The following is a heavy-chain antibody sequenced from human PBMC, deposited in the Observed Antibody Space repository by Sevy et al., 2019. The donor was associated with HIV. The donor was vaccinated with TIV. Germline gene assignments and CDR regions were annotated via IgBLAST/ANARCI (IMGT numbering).Heavy chain of an antibody. D-gene: IGHD7-27*01. Sequence: GGSLRLSCAASGFTFSDHYIDWVRQAPGKGLEWVGRSRNKANSYTTEYAASVKGRFSISRADSMNSLFLQMNSLKSEDTAVYYCARVALGNYAFDIWGQGTMATVSS. CDR3: ARVALGNYAFDI. CDR1: GFTFSDHY. V-gene: IGHV3-72*01. J-gene: IGHJ3*02. CDR2: SRNKANSYTT.